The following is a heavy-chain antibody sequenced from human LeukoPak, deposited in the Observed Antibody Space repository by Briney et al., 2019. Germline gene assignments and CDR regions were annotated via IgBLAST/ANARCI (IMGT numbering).Heavy chain of an antibody. CDR2: INPSGGST. Sequence: ASVKVSCKASGYTFTSYYMQWVRQAPGQGLEWMGIINPSGGSTSYAQKFQGRVTMTRDTSTSTVYMELSSLRSEDTAVYCCARDLTTLGDFDYWGQGTLVTVSS. CDR3: ARDLTTLGDFDY. D-gene: IGHD4/OR15-4a*01. J-gene: IGHJ4*02. CDR1: GYTFTSYY. V-gene: IGHV1-46*01.